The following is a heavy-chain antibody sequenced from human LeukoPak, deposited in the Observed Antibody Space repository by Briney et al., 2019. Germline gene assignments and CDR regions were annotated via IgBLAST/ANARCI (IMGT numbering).Heavy chain of an antibody. CDR1: GFTFSSYA. CDR2: ISYDGSNK. CDR3: ARDHRGTLDI. J-gene: IGHJ3*02. Sequence: PGGSLRLSCAASGFTFSSYAMHWVRQAPGKGLEWVAVISYDGSNKYYADSVKGRFTISRDNSKNTLYLQVNSLRAEDTAVYYCARDHRGTLDIWGQGTMVTVSS. V-gene: IGHV3-30-3*01.